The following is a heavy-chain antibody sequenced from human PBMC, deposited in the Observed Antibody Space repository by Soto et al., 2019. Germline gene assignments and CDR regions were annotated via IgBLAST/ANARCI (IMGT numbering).Heavy chain of an antibody. CDR1: AGSPSSGRCH. V-gene: IGHV4-39*01. CDR3: VFHGITGSSYIAFDF. D-gene: IGHD1-26*01. J-gene: IGHJ3*01. CDR2: IKYSGTT. Sequence: SETLSLTWTVSAGSPSSGRCHWGWLRQPPGKGMEWIASIKYSGTTFYNPSLKSRVTLSVDTFKNQFALKLSSVTAAEIAVYYCVFHGITGSSYIAFDFWGEGPMITV.